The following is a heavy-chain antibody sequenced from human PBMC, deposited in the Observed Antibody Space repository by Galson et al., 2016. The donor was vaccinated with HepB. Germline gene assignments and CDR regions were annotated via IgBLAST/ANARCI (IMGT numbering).Heavy chain of an antibody. J-gene: IGHJ6*04. CDR3: AQGSTAPAV. D-gene: IGHD2-2*01. Sequence: SLRLSCAASGFTFRNYGMTWVRQAPGKGLEVVSSISRSGDSTDYADSVKGRFTVSRDNSKNPLSLQMNSLQADDTAIYYCAQGSTAPAVWGKGTTVTVSS. CDR1: GFTFRNYG. CDR2: ISRSGDST. V-gene: IGHV3-23*01.